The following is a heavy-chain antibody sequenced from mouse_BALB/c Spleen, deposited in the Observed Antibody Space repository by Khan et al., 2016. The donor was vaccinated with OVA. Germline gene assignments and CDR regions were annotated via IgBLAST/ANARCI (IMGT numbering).Heavy chain of an antibody. Sequence: VKLVESGAELAKPGASVTMSCKASGYTFINYWILWVKQRPGQGLEWIGYINPSTGYTEYNQNFKDKATLTADKSSSTAYMQLSSLTSEDSAVYYCARRGLRWDFDYWGQGTTLTVSS. CDR2: INPSTGYT. J-gene: IGHJ2*01. V-gene: IGHV1-7*01. CDR3: ARRGLRWDFDY. D-gene: IGHD1-1*01. CDR1: GYTFINYW.